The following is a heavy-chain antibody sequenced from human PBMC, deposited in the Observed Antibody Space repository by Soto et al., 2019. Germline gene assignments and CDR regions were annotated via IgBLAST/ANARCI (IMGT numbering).Heavy chain of an antibody. CDR3: ARDQSWQDLVWWFDP. CDR2: ISAYNGNT. D-gene: IGHD6-13*01. J-gene: IGHJ5*02. V-gene: IGHV1-18*01. Sequence: ASVKVSCKASGYTFTSYGISWVRQAPGQGLEWMGWISAYNGNTNYAQKLQGRVTMTTDTSTSTAYMELRSLRSDDTAVYYCARDQSWQDLVWWFDPWGQGTPVTVSS. CDR1: GYTFTSYG.